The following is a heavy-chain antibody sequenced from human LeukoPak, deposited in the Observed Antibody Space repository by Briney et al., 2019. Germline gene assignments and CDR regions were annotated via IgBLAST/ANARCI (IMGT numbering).Heavy chain of an antibody. CDR1: EFTFRNYA. CDR3: VRSLDY. CDR2: ISDRGEDT. J-gene: IGHJ4*02. Sequence: GGSLRLSCAASEFTFRNYAMSWVRQAPGGGLEWVSSISDRGEDTSYADSVKGRFTISRDNSKNTVYLQMNSLRVEDTALYYCVRSLDYWGQGTLVTVSS. V-gene: IGHV3-23*01.